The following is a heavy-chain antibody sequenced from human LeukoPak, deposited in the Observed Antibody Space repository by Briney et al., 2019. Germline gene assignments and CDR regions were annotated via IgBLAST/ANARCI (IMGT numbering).Heavy chain of an antibody. CDR3: ASHSGSYYRPYYFDY. Sequence: SETLSLTCTVSGGSISSSSYYWGWIRQPPGKGLEWIGSIYYSGSTHYNPSLKSRVTISVDTSKNQFFLKLSSVTVADTAVYYCASHSGSYYRPYYFDYWGQGTLVTVSS. J-gene: IGHJ4*02. D-gene: IGHD1-26*01. CDR2: IYYSGST. V-gene: IGHV4-39*01. CDR1: GGSISSSSYY.